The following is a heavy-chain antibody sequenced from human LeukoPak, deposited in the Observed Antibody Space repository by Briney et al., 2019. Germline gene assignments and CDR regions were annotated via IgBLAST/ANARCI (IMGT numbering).Heavy chain of an antibody. Sequence: GASLKVSCKASGYTFTGYYMHCVRQAPGQGLEWMGGINPNSGGTNYAQKFQGRVTMTRDTSISTAYMELSRLGSDDTAVYYCARVTESYGSGRRHNYYYYYMDVWGKGTTVTISS. CDR2: INPNSGGT. D-gene: IGHD3-10*01. V-gene: IGHV1-2*02. CDR1: GYTFTGYY. J-gene: IGHJ6*03. CDR3: ARVTESYGSGRRHNYYYYYMDV.